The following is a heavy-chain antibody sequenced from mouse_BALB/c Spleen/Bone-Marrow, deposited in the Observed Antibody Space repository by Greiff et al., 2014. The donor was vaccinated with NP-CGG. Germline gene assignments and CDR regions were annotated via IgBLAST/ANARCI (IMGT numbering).Heavy chain of an antibody. V-gene: IGHV1-5*01. CDR1: GYTFTSYW. Sequence: EVQLQQSGTVLARSGASVKMSCKASGYTFTSYWVHWVKQRPGQGLEWIGAIYPGNSDTSYNQKFKGKAKLTAVTSTSTAYMELSSLTNEDSAVYYCTVPYGNYVGYYAMDYWGQGTSVTVSS. D-gene: IGHD2-1*01. J-gene: IGHJ4*01. CDR3: TVPYGNYVGYYAMDY. CDR2: IYPGNSDT.